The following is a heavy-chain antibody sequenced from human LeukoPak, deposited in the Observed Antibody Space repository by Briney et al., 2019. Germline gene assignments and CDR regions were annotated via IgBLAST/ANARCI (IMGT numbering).Heavy chain of an antibody. J-gene: IGHJ5*02. D-gene: IGHD3-10*01. Sequence: SETLSLTCTVSGGSISPYFWSWIRQPPGKGLEWIGYISYTGSTNYNPSLKSRVTISVDTSKKQFSLQVTSVTAADTAVYYCARDDYRGVTNFDPWGQGTLVTVSS. CDR3: ARDDYRGVTNFDP. V-gene: IGHV4-59*01. CDR1: GGSISPYF. CDR2: ISYTGST.